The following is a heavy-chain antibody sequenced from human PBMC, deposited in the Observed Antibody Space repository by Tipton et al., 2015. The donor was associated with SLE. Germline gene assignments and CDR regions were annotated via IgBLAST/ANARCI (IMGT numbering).Heavy chain of an antibody. J-gene: IGHJ4*02. CDR1: GFTFSSYA. V-gene: IGHV3-30*04. Sequence: SLRLSCAASGFTFSSYAMHWVRQAPGKGLEWVAVISYDGSNKYYADSVKGRFTISRDNSKNTLYLQMNSLRAEDTAVYYCVRDPPPPRNWGQETLVTVSS. CDR3: VRDPPPPRN. CDR2: ISYDGSNK.